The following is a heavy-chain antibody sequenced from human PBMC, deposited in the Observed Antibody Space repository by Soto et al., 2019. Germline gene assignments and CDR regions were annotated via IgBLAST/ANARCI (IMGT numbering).Heavy chain of an antibody. V-gene: IGHV4-38-2*01. J-gene: IGHJ4*02. CDR1: GYSISSGYY. D-gene: IGHD3-22*01. CDR2: IHHSGST. CDR3: ASASGYYSFDY. Sequence: SETLSLTCAASGYSISSGYYWGWIRQPPGEGLEWIGSIHHSGSTYHNPSLKSRVTISVDTSKNQFSLKLSSVTATDTAVYYCASASGYYSFDYWGQGTLVTVSS.